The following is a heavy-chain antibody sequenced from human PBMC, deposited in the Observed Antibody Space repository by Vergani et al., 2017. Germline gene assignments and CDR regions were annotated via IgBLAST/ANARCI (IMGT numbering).Heavy chain of an antibody. Sequence: QVQLVQSGAEVKKPGSSVKVSCKASGGTFSSYAISWVRQAPGQGLEWMGRIIPIFGTANYAQKFQGRVTITADESTSTAYMELSSLRFEDTAVYYCAVSGFQTRYYYYYGMDVWGQGTTVTVSS. CDR1: GGTFSSYA. D-gene: IGHD3-3*01. CDR2: IIPIFGTA. CDR3: AVSGFQTRYYYYYGMDV. V-gene: IGHV1-69*18. J-gene: IGHJ6*02.